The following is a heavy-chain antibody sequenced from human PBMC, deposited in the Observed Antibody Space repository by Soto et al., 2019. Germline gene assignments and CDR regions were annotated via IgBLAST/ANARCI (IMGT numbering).Heavy chain of an antibody. CDR2: INPNSGGT. CDR3: SRDMGYGSGIYYYYGMDV. CDR1: GYTFTGYY. Sequence: ASVKVSCKVSGYTFTGYYMHWVRQAPGQGLEWMGWINPNSGGTNYAQKFQGRVTMTRDTSISTAYMELSRLRSDDTAVYYCSRDMGYGSGIYYYYGMDVWGQGTTVTVSS. D-gene: IGHD3-10*01. J-gene: IGHJ6*02. V-gene: IGHV1-2*02.